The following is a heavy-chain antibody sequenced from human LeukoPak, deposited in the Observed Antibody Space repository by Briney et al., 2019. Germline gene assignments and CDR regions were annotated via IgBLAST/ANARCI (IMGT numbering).Heavy chain of an antibody. CDR2: FQYGGSA. J-gene: IGHJ5*01. D-gene: IGHD2-2*01. CDR1: VDSVSSSNFF. V-gene: IGHV4-39*02. Sequence: SETLSLTRTVSVDSVSSSNFFWGWIRQPPGKGLEWIGSFQYGGSAFYNPSLKSRVTISVDTSNNHFSLKLTSVTAADSAVYYCARLAYQLFPPANRVVSWGQGTLVTVSS. CDR3: ARLAYQLFPPANRVVS.